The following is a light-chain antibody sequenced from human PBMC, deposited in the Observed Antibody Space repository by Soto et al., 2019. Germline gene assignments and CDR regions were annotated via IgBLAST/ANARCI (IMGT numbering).Light chain of an antibody. CDR1: QSVSSN. J-gene: IGKJ2*01. V-gene: IGKV3-15*01. CDR3: QQYSNWPPDT. CDR2: GAS. Sequence: EIVMTQSPATLSVSPGERATLSCRASQSVSSNLAWYQQKPGQAPRLLIYGASTMATGIPARFSGSGSGTEFTLTISSRQSEDFAVYYCQQYSNWPPDTFGQGTKLEI.